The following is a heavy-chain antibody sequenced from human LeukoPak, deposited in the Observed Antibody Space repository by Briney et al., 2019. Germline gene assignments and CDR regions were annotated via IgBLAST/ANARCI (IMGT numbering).Heavy chain of an antibody. D-gene: IGHD6-6*01. J-gene: IGHJ5*02. CDR1: GGTFSSYA. V-gene: IGHV1-69*13. CDR3: ARREQLVNWFDP. CDR2: IIPIFGTA. Sequence: SVKVSCKASGGTFSSYAISWVRQAPGQGLEWMGGIIPIFGTANYAQKFQGRVTITADESTSTAYMELSSLRSEDTAVYYCARREQLVNWFDPWGQGTLVTVSS.